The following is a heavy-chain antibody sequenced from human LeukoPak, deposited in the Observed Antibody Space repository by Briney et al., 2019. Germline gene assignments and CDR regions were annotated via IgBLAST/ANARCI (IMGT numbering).Heavy chain of an antibody. D-gene: IGHD4/OR15-4a*01. Sequence: GGSLRLSCAASGFAFSNYWMSWVRQAPGKGLEWVANIKDDGSESYYVDSVKGRFTISRDNAKNSLYLQMTSLRDEDTAVYYCARTIRGYWGQGTLVTVSS. CDR1: GFAFSNYW. CDR2: IKDDGSES. V-gene: IGHV3-7*01. J-gene: IGHJ4*02. CDR3: ARTIRGY.